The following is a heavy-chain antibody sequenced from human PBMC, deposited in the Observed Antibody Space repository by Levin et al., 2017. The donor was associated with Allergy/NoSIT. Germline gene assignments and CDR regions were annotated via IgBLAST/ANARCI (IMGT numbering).Heavy chain of an antibody. CDR1: GYTFTSYG. V-gene: IGHV1-18*01. CDR3: ARADSSGWLNYYFDY. D-gene: IGHD6-19*01. Sequence: GASVKVSCKASGYTFTSYGISWVRQAPGQGLEWMGWISAYNGNTNYAQKLQGRVTMTTDTSTSTAYMELRSLRSDDTAVYYCARADSSGWLNYYFDYWGQGTLVTVSS. J-gene: IGHJ4*02. CDR2: ISAYNGNT.